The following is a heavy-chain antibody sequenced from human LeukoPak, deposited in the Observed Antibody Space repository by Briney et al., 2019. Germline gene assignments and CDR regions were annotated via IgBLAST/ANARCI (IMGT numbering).Heavy chain of an antibody. V-gene: IGHV3-23*01. Sequence: GGSLRLSCAASGFTFSSYGMSWVRQAPGKGLEWVSAISGSGGSTYYADSVKGRFTIFRDNAKNSLYLQMNSLRAEDTAVYYCARGTMFPYYFDYWGQGTLVTVSS. CDR2: ISGSGGST. J-gene: IGHJ4*02. CDR1: GFTFSSYG. CDR3: ARGTMFPYYFDY. D-gene: IGHD3-10*02.